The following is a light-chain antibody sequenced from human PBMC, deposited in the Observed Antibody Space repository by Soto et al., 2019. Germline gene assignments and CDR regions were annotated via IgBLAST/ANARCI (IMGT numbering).Light chain of an antibody. CDR3: AVWDDSLNGPV. CDR2: SND. CDR1: SSNIGSNT. Sequence: QLVLTQPPSVSGTPGQRVTISCSGSSSNIGSNTVNWYQQLPGSAPRLLIYSNDPRPSGVPDRFSAAKSGTSDSLATTGLQSEDEADYYCAVWDDSLNGPVFGGGTKLTVL. J-gene: IGLJ3*02. V-gene: IGLV1-44*01.